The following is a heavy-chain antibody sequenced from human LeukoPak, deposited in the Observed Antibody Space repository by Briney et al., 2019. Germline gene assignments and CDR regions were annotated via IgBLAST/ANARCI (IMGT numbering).Heavy chain of an antibody. CDR2: ISSSSTYI. J-gene: IGHJ5*02. CDR1: GFTFSSYG. D-gene: IGHD1-14*01. CDR3: ARDMKPGNWFDP. V-gene: IGHV3-21*01. Sequence: GGSLRLSCAASGFTFSSYGMNWVRQAPGKGLEWVSSISSSSTYIYYADSVKGRFTISRDNAKNSLYLQMNSLRVEDTAVYYCARDMKPGNWFDPWGQGTLVTVSS.